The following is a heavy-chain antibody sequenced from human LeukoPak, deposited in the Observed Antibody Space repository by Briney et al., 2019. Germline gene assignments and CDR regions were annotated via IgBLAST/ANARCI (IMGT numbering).Heavy chain of an antibody. J-gene: IGHJ4*02. CDR1: GFDFRNYY. Sequence: PGGSLRLSCEASGFDFRNYYMSWDRQAPGKGLEWLANIKYDGTYTNYKDSVKGRLTLSRDNAKNSVHLQMNSLRAEDTAVYYCTRDEGATVATYRFDFWGRGTLVTVSS. CDR2: IKYDGTYT. D-gene: IGHD4-23*01. CDR3: TRDEGATVATYRFDF. V-gene: IGHV3-7*01.